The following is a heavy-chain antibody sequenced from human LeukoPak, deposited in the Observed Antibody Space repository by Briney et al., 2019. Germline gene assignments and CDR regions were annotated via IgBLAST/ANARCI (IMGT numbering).Heavy chain of an antibody. CDR2: FDPEDGET. CDR1: GYTLTELS. J-gene: IGHJ4*02. CDR3: ATALYGATGYFDY. V-gene: IGHV1-24*01. Sequence: ASVKVSCKVSGYTLTELSMHWVRQAPGKGLEWMGGFDPEDGETIYAQKFQGRVAMTEDTSTDTAYMELSSLRSEDTAVYYCATALYGATGYFDYWGQGTLVTVSS. D-gene: IGHD4-17*01.